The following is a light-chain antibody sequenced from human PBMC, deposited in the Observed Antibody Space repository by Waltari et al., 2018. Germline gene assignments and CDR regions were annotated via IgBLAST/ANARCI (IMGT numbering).Light chain of an antibody. CDR1: QSISNW. CDR3: QQYNSYSLLT. V-gene: IGKV1-5*03. J-gene: IGKJ4*01. CDR2: KAS. Sequence: DIPMNQSPSTLSASVGDRFTLTGRASQSISNWLAWYQQKPVKAPKLLIYKASTLESVVPSRFRGSGSGTEFTFTISSLQPDDFATYYCQQYNSYSLLTFGGGTKVEIK.